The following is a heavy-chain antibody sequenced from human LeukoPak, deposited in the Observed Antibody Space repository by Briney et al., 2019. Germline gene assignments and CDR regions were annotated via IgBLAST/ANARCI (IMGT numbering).Heavy chain of an antibody. D-gene: IGHD3-10*01. Sequence: PGGTLRLSCAASGFTVSSNYMSWVRQAPGKGLEWVLVIYSGGSTYYADSVKGRFTISRDNSKNTLYLQMNSLRAEDTAVYYCARASGDSDYFDYWGQGTLVTVSS. V-gene: IGHV3-53*01. CDR2: IYSGGST. J-gene: IGHJ4*02. CDR3: ARASGDSDYFDY. CDR1: GFTVSSNY.